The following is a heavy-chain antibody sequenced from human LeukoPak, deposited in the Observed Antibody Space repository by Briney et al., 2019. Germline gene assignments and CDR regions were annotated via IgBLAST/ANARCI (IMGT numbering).Heavy chain of an antibody. J-gene: IGHJ4*02. CDR2: IDGTSTNI. D-gene: IGHD6-6*01. Sequence: GGSLRLSCAASGFTFSDYRMNWVRQAPGKGLEWVSSIDGTSTNIYYADSVKGRFTISRDNAKNSVYLQMNSLRAEDTAVYYCARDDPSMIAALHYWGQGTLVTVSS. CDR1: GFTFSDYR. CDR3: ARDDPSMIAALHY. V-gene: IGHV3-21*01.